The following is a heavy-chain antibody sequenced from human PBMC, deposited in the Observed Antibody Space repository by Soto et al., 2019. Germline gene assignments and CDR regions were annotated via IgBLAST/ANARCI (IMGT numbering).Heavy chain of an antibody. CDR3: ATWLLREHSFDI. D-gene: IGHD2-15*01. J-gene: IGHJ3*02. CDR2: LYIADGT. CDR1: GFTVSGKKY. Sequence: PGGSLRLSCAASGFTVSGKKYITWVRQAPGQGLEWVSALYIADGTFYADSVRGRFTVSIDSSKNTVYLQMNNLSPEDTAVYFCATWLLREHSFDIWGLGTMVTASS. V-gene: IGHV3-53*01.